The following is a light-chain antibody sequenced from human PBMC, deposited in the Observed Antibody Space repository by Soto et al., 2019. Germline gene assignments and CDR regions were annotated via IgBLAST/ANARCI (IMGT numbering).Light chain of an antibody. V-gene: IGKV2-28*01. CDR2: LST. Sequence: IVLTQSPLSLPVTPGEPASISCRSSQSLVHRNGYDSLDWYLQKPGQSPQLLIYLSTHRASWVPDRFSGRGSGTDFTRTISSVQTEDVGGSYLLQARQIPVTFGGGTKGEIK. CDR3: LQARQIPVT. CDR1: QSLVHRNGYDS. J-gene: IGKJ4*01.